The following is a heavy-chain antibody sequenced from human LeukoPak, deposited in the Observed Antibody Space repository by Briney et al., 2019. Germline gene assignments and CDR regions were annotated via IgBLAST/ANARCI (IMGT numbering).Heavy chain of an antibody. CDR3: AKDRIGTTTVGGEIDY. Sequence: PGGSLRLSCAAAGFTFSSYGIHWVRQAPGKGLEWVTFIRYDGSNKYYADSVKGRFTISRDNSKNTLYLQMNGLRVEDTAVYYCAKDRIGTTTVGGEIDYWGHGTLVTVSS. V-gene: IGHV3-30*02. CDR2: IRYDGSNK. D-gene: IGHD1-1*01. J-gene: IGHJ4*01. CDR1: GFTFSSYG.